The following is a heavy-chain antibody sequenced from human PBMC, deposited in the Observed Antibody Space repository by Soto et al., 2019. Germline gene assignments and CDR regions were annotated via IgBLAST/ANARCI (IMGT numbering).Heavy chain of an antibody. D-gene: IGHD1-26*01. Sequence: QVQLVESGGGVVPPGRSLRLSCATSGFPFSTFSMHWVRQAPGQGLEWVAHISYDGSEKDYADSVKGRFTISRDNSDNTLFLQMTSLTSEDTGVYYCARGPESGDFWCQGTLVTVPS. J-gene: IGHJ4*02. CDR2: ISYDGSEK. CDR1: GFPFSTFS. V-gene: IGHV3-30*04. CDR3: ARGPESGDF.